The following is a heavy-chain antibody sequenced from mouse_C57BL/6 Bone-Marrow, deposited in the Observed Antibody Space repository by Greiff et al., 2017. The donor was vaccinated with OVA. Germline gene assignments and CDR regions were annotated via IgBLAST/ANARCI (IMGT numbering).Heavy chain of an antibody. V-gene: IGHV1-34*01. CDR2: IYPNNGGN. D-gene: IGHD1-1*01. CDR3: ARWGQYYGSREYFDV. CDR1: GYTFTDYY. Sequence: VQLQQSGPELVKPGASVKMSCKASGYTFTDYYMHWVKQSHGKSLEWIGYIYPNNGGNGYNQKFKGKATLTVDQSSSTAYMELRSMTSEDAAVYYCARWGQYYGSREYFDVWGTGTTVTVSS. J-gene: IGHJ1*03.